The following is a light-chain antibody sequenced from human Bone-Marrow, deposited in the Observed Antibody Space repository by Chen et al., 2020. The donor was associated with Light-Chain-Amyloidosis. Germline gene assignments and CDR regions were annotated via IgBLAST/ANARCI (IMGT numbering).Light chain of an antibody. V-gene: IGKV1-9*01. CDR2: GAS. CDR1: LAINTY. CDR3: LQLHSYPFT. Sequence: DIQVTQSPSLLSASVRGRLTMTCRASLAINTYLAWYQQKPGRAPKLLIYGASTLQSGVPYRFSGSGSGTEFTLTISSLQPEDFATYYCLQLHSYPFTFGPGTTVEIK. J-gene: IGKJ3*01.